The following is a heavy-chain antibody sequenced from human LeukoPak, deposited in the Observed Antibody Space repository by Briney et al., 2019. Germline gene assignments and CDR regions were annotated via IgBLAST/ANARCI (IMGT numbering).Heavy chain of an antibody. CDR3: ARGPRYFDY. V-gene: IGHV3-48*04. CDR1: GFTFSNQW. J-gene: IGHJ4*02. CDR2: ITSSSSAI. Sequence: GGSLRLSCAASGFTFSNQWMTWVRQAPGKGLEWLSYITSSSSAIYYADSVKGRFTISRDNAKNSLYLQMNSLRAEDTAVYYCARGPRYFDYWGQGALVTVSS.